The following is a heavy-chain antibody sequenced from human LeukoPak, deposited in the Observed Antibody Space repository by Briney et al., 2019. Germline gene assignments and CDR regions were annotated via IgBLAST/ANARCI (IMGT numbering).Heavy chain of an antibody. CDR3: ATFPSGSWSAY. CDR2: IRGKADSYAT. Sequence: GGSLRLSCAASGFTFSDSGIHWVRQASGKGLEWVGHIRGKADSYATGYAASVKGRFTITRDDSENTAYLQMNSLKTEDTAVYYCATFPSGSWSAYWGQGTLVTVSS. J-gene: IGHJ4*02. V-gene: IGHV3-73*01. CDR1: GFTFSDSG. D-gene: IGHD1-26*01.